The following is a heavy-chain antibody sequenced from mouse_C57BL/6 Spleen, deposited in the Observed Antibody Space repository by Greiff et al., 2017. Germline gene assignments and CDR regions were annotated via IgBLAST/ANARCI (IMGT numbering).Heavy chain of an antibody. CDR2: ISSGGSYP. Sequence: EVMLVESGGDLVKPGGSLKLSCAASGFTFSSYGMSWVRQTPDKRLEWVATISSGGSYPYYPDSVKGRFTISRDNAKNTLYLQMSSLKSEDTAMYYYARDWDDFGYWGQGTTLTVSS. D-gene: IGHD4-1*01. V-gene: IGHV5-6*01. J-gene: IGHJ2*01. CDR3: ARDWDDFGY. CDR1: GFTFSSYG.